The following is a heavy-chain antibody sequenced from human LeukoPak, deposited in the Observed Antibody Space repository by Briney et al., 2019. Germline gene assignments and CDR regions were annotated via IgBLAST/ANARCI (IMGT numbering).Heavy chain of an antibody. Sequence: SQTLSLTCAISGDSVSSNSAAWNSIRQSPSRGLEWLGRTYYRSKWYNDYAVSVKSRLTINPATSKNQFSLQLNSVTPEDTAVYYCARSRAHFDYWGQGTLVTVSS. J-gene: IGHJ4*02. CDR2: TYYRSKWYN. CDR1: GDSVSSNSAA. CDR3: ARSRAHFDY. V-gene: IGHV6-1*01.